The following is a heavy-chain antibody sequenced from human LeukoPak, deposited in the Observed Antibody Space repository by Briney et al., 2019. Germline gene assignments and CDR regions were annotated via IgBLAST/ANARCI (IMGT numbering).Heavy chain of an antibody. V-gene: IGHV4-59*01. CDR3: ARSPQHSNTWIFDY. J-gene: IGHJ4*02. Sequence: SETLSLTCTVSGGSISSYYWSWIRQPPGKGLEWIGYIYYSGSTNYNPSLKSRVTISVDTSKNQFSLKLSPVTAADTAVYYCARSPQHSNTWIFDYWGQGTLVTVSS. CDR1: GGSISSYY. D-gene: IGHD6-13*01. CDR2: IYYSGST.